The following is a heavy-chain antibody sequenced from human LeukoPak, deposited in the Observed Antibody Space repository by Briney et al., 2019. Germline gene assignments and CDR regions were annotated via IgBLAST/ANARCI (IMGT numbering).Heavy chain of an antibody. D-gene: IGHD1-1*01. CDR1: GFTFSDYD. Sequence: GGSLRLSCAASGFTFSDYDMHWVRQATGKGLEWVSAIGTAGDTYYTGSVKGRFTISRENAKNSLYLQMNSLRAGETAVYYCARVAKERVGGVYYFDYWGQGTLVTVSS. J-gene: IGHJ4*02. V-gene: IGHV3-13*01. CDR2: IGTAGDT. CDR3: ARVAKERVGGVYYFDY.